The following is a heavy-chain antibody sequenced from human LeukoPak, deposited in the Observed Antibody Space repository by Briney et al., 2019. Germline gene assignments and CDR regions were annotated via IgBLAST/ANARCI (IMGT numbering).Heavy chain of an antibody. V-gene: IGHV4-31*03. CDR3: ATGPHCSSTSCYSEYFHH. J-gene: IGHJ1*01. D-gene: IGHD2-2*01. CDR2: ISYSGSH. CDR1: LASLSSGGYY. Sequence: SQALSLTCTVSLASLSSGGYYLSWIRQHPRKGLEWIGYISYSGSHYYNPPLKSRVTISVDTSRNQFSLKLSSVTAADTAVYYCATGPHCSSTSCYSEYFHHWGQGTLVTVSS.